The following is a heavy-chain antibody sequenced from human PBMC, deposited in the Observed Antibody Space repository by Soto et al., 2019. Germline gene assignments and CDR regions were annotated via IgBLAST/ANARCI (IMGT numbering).Heavy chain of an antibody. D-gene: IGHD3-16*01. CDR1: GGTFSTYT. J-gene: IGHJ3*01. CDR2: IIPLFGTT. V-gene: IGHV1-69*18. Sequence: QVHLVQSGAEVRKPGSSVKVSCKTSGGTFSTYTIYWVLQAPGQGLEWMGRIIPLFGTTRYAQNFQDRVTITAEESTSTTYMELSSLRAEDTALYYCARRLDDRADEGFDVWGEGTAVTVSA. CDR3: ARRLDDRADEGFDV.